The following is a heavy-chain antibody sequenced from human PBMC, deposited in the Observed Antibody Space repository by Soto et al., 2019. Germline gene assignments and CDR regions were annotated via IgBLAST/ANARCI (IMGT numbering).Heavy chain of an antibody. CDR3: ARSDRGGDGALDV. J-gene: IGHJ3*01. D-gene: IGHD3-16*01. CDR1: GYTFTNYY. CDR2: INPSGGGP. V-gene: IGHV1-46*03. Sequence: QVQLMQSGAEVKQPGASVKVSCKASGYTFTNYYMHWVRQVPGQGLEWMGIINPSGGGPAHAQNFRGRLTTTSHTSTTTIYMELNSLRSEDTAVYFCARSDRGGDGALDVWGQGTMVTVSS.